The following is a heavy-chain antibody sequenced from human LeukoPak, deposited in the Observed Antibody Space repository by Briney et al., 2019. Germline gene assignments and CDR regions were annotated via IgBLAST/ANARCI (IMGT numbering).Heavy chain of an antibody. J-gene: IGHJ3*02. Sequence: SVKVSCKASGGTFSSYAISWVRQAPGQGLEWMGGIIPIFGTANYAQKFQGRVTTTADESTSTAYMELSSLRSEDTAVYYCARPHCSGGSCYHHDAFDIWGQGTMVTVSS. CDR2: IIPIFGTA. CDR3: ARPHCSGGSCYHHDAFDI. CDR1: GGTFSSYA. V-gene: IGHV1-69*13. D-gene: IGHD2-15*01.